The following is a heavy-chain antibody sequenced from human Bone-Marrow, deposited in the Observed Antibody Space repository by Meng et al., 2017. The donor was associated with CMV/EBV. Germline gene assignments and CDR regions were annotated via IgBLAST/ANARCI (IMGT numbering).Heavy chain of an antibody. CDR3: ARGYYDCWSGYTWYYGMDV. CDR2: INHSGST. D-gene: IGHD3-3*01. J-gene: IGHJ6*02. Sequence: SETLSLTCAVYGGSFSGYYWSWNRQPPGKGLEWIGEINHSGSTNYNPSLKSRVTTSVDTSKNQFSLKPSSVTATDTALYYCARGYYDCWSGYTWYYGMDVWGQGTTVTVSS. CDR1: GGSFSGYY. V-gene: IGHV4-34*01.